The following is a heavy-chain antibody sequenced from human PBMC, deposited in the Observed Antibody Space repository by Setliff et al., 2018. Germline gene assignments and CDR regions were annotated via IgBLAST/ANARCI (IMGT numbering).Heavy chain of an antibody. V-gene: IGHV1-69*05. Sequence: GASVKVSCKASGATFSSHGISWVRQAPRQGLEWMGGTIPMFGTTEYAQKFQGRLTIITDESTNTAFMQLSSLRSDDTAVYYCVREGVDRRSSTDYRYYMDVWGKGTTVTVSS. J-gene: IGHJ6*03. CDR1: GATFSSHG. CDR3: VREGVDRRSSTDYRYYMDV. CDR2: TIPMFGTT. D-gene: IGHD6-6*01.